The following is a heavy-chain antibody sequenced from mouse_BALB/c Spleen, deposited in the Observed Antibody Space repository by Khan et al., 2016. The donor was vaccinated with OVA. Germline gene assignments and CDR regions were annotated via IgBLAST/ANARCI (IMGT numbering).Heavy chain of an antibody. J-gene: IGHJ1*01. D-gene: IGHD6-2*01. CDR3: ARISSYWYSDV. CDR1: GYTFTNYG. Sequence: QIQLVQSGPELKKPGETVKISCKASGYTFTNYGMNWVQQAPGKGLKWMGWINTYTGEPTYADDFKGRFVFSLETSASTAYLQISNLKNEDTTTYFCARISSYWYSDVWGAGTTVTVSS. CDR2: INTYTGEP. V-gene: IGHV9-3-1*01.